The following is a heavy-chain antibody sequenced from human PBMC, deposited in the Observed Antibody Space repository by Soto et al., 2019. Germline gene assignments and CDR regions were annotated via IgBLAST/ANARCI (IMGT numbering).Heavy chain of an antibody. V-gene: IGHV4-4*02. CDR3: ASALYCSGGSCSFDP. CDR1: GGSMSSSNW. Sequence: ASETLSLTCTVSGGSMSSSNWWNWVRQPPGKGLEWIGETHHSGRTNYNPSLKSRVTISVDTSKNQFSLKLSSVTAADTAVYYCASALYCSGGSCSFDPWGQGTLVTVSS. D-gene: IGHD2-15*01. J-gene: IGHJ5*02. CDR2: THHSGRT.